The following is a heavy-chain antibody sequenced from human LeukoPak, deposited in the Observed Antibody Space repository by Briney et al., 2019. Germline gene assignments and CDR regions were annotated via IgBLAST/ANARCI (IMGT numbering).Heavy chain of an antibody. D-gene: IGHD4-17*01. CDR1: GFTFSSYE. CDR2: ISSSGSTI. Sequence: RAGGSLRLSCAASGFTFSSYEMNWVRQAPGKGLEWVSYISSSGSTIYYADSVKGRFTISRDNSKNTLYLQMNSLRAEDTAVYYCAKGRDYGHYFPFDPWGQGTLVTVSS. V-gene: IGHV3-48*03. J-gene: IGHJ5*02. CDR3: AKGRDYGHYFPFDP.